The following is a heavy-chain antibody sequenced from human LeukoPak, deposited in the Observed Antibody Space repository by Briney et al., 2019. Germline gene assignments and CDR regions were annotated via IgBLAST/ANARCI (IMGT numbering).Heavy chain of an antibody. CDR2: IYYSGST. V-gene: IGHV4-39*07. CDR1: GGSISSSSYY. D-gene: IGHD3-22*01. J-gene: IGHJ3*02. CDR3: ARESAEYYYDSSHAFDI. Sequence: SETLSLTCTVSGGSISSSSYYWGWIRQPPGKGLEWIGSIYYSGSTYYNPSLKSRVTISVDTSKNQFSLKLSSVTAADTAVYYCARESAEYYYDSSHAFDIWGQGTMVTVSS.